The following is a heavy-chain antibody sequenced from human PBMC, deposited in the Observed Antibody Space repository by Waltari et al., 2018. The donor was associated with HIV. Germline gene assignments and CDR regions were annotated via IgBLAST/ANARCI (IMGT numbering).Heavy chain of an antibody. Sequence: DVQLLESGGGFVQPGGSLRLSCAVSGFPFSIYSMYWVRQAPGKGPEWVSVIRANGLKTFYTDSVRGRFTVSRDNPKSTLYLQMNNLRTEDTAAYFCVKEGGVGSIKEDYWGQGTLVTVSS. V-gene: IGHV3-23*01. CDR1: GFPFSIYS. J-gene: IGHJ4*02. D-gene: IGHD1-26*01. CDR2: IRANGLKT. CDR3: VKEGGVGSIKEDY.